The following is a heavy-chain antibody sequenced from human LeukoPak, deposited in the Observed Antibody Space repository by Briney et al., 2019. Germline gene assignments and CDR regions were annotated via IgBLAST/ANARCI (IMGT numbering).Heavy chain of an antibody. D-gene: IGHD2-15*01. CDR1: GYTFTSYY. CDR3: AGLGVVVN. CDR2: INPSGGST. Sequence: ASVKVSCKASGYTFTSYYMHWVRQAPGQGLEWMGIINPSGGSTSYAQKFQERVTITRDMSTSTAYMELSSLRSEDTAVYYCAGLGVVVNWGQGTLVTVSS. J-gene: IGHJ4*02. V-gene: IGHV1-46*01.